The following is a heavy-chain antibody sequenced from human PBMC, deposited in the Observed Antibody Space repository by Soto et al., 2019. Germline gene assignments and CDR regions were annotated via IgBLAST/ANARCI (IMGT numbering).Heavy chain of an antibody. CDR1: GYGFTTYG. J-gene: IGHJ4*02. Sequence: QIHLVQSGAEVKKPGASVKVSCKGSGYGFTTYGITWVRQAPGQGLEWMAWISAHNGNTNYAQKLQGRVTVTRDTSTSSAYMELRSLRSDATAVYDCARGRYGDYWGQGALVTVSS. D-gene: IGHD1-1*01. CDR3: ARGRYGDY. V-gene: IGHV1-18*01. CDR2: ISAHNGNT.